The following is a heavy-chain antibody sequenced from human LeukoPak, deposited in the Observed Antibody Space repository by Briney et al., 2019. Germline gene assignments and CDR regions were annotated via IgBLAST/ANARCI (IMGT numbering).Heavy chain of an antibody. CDR1: GFTFSSYG. Sequence: SGGSLRLPCAASGFTFSSYGMHWVRQAPGKGLEWVAVISYDGSNKYYADSVKGRFTISRDNSKNTLYLQMNSLRAEDTAVYYCAKEGGYGDFDYWGQGTLVTVSS. CDR2: ISYDGSNK. D-gene: IGHD4-17*01. J-gene: IGHJ4*02. CDR3: AKEGGYGDFDY. V-gene: IGHV3-30*18.